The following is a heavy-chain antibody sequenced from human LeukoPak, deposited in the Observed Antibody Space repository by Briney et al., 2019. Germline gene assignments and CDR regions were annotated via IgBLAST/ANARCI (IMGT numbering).Heavy chain of an antibody. CDR1: GFTFSSYA. Sequence: GGSLRLSCAASGFTFSSYAMSWVRQAPGKGLEWVSAISGSGGSTYYADSVKGRFTISRDNSKNTLYLQMNSLRAEDTAVYYCAKDDWWRLPNPYYCDYWGQGTLVTVSS. D-gene: IGHD2-21*02. V-gene: IGHV3-23*01. J-gene: IGHJ4*02. CDR2: ISGSGGST. CDR3: AKDDWWRLPNPYYCDY.